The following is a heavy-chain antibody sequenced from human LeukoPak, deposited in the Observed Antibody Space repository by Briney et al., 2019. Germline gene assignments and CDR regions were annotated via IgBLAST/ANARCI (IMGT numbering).Heavy chain of an antibody. Sequence: SETLSLTCTVSGGSVSIYYWSWIRQPPGKGLEWVGYIYNSGSSNYNPSLKRRVTISVDMSKNQFSLKLGSVTAADTAVYYCARARPNSIFDDWGQGPLVTVSS. CDR2: IYNSGSS. CDR3: ARARPNSIFDD. CDR1: GGSVSIYY. V-gene: IGHV4-59*02. D-gene: IGHD1-7*01. J-gene: IGHJ4*02.